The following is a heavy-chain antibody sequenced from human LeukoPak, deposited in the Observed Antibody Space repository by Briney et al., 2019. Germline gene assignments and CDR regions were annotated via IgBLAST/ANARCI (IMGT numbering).Heavy chain of an antibody. CDR1: GFTFSTYL. D-gene: IGHD4-23*01. Sequence: GGSLRLSCAASGFTFSTYLMHWVRQAPGKGLVWVSRIHGDGISTTYADSVKGRFTISRDNSKNTLYLQMNSLRAEDTAVYYCARRAGGYSHPYDYWGQGILVTVSS. V-gene: IGHV3-74*01. CDR2: IHGDGIST. CDR3: ARRAGGYSHPYDY. J-gene: IGHJ4*02.